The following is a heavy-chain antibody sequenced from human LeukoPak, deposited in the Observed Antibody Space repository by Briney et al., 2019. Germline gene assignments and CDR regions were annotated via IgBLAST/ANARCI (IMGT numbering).Heavy chain of an antibody. CDR3: ARGASAHYYYYYGMDV. Sequence: PSQTLSLTCTVSSGSISSGGYYWSWIRQHPGKGLEWIGYIYYSGSTYYNPSLKSRVTISVDTSKNQFSLELSSVTAADTAVYYCARGASAHYYYYYGMDVWGQGTTVTVSS. V-gene: IGHV4-31*03. CDR1: SGSISSGGYY. J-gene: IGHJ6*02. CDR2: IYYSGST. D-gene: IGHD4/OR15-4a*01.